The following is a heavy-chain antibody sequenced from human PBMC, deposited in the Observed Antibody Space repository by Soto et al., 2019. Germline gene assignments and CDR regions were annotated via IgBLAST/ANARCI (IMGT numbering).Heavy chain of an antibody. CDR2: IYYSGST. D-gene: IGHD5-12*01. CDR1: GVSISRSSYY. Sequence: SETLSLTCTVSGVSISRSSYYWGWIRQPPGKGLEWIGSIYYSGSTYYNPSLKSRVTISVDTSKNQFSLKLSSVTAADTAVYYCARFRYSGYDSPIDYWGQGTLVTVSS. CDR3: ARFRYSGYDSPIDY. V-gene: IGHV4-39*01. J-gene: IGHJ4*02.